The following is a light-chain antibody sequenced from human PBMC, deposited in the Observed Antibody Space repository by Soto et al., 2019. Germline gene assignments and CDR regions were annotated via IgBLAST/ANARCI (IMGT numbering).Light chain of an antibody. Sequence: VLTQSPCTLSLSPGERATLSCSASQSVSSSYLAWYQQKPGQAPRLLIYGASSRATGIPDRFSGSGSETDFTLTISRLEPEDFAVYYCQQYGTSPVTFGQGTRLEI. CDR3: QQYGTSPVT. CDR2: GAS. CDR1: QSVSSSY. V-gene: IGKV3-20*01. J-gene: IGKJ5*01.